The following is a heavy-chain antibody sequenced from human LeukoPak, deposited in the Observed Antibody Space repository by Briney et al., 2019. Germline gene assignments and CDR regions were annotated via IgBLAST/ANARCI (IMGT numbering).Heavy chain of an antibody. Sequence: ASVKVSCKASGYTFTSYAFRWVGQAPGQGLEWMGWISAYNGNTNYAQKLQGRVTMTTDTSTSTAYMELRSLRSDDTAVYYCAREGAYCSSTSCHIQNWFDPWGQGTLVTVSS. J-gene: IGHJ5*02. V-gene: IGHV1-18*01. D-gene: IGHD2-2*01. CDR2: ISAYNGNT. CDR3: AREGAYCSSTSCHIQNWFDP. CDR1: GYTFTSYA.